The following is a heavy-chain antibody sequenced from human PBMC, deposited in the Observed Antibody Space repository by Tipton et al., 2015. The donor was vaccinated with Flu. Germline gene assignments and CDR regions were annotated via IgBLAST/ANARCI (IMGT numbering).Heavy chain of an antibody. CDR3: VTSTLTTNTNDAFNV. CDR2: IAPGYSDSHI. D-gene: IGHD4-11*01. Sequence: QLVQSGAEVRKPGESLKISCKGSGYSFTNYWIGWVRQMPGKGPEWVGIIAPGYSDSHIRYSPSFQGQVTISADKSSRTAYLQWNALKASDTAMYYCVTSTLTTNTNDAFNVWGQGTMVTVSS. V-gene: IGHV5-51*03. CDR1: GYSFTNYW. J-gene: IGHJ3*01.